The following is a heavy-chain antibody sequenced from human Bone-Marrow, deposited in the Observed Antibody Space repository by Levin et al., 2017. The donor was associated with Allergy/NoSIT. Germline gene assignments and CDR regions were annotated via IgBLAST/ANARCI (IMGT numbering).Heavy chain of an antibody. CDR2: IYPGDSDT. V-gene: IGHV5-51*01. J-gene: IGHJ3*02. CDR3: AKPTVIRGVVRGGPFDI. D-gene: IGHD3-10*01. CDR1: GYSFSNSW. Sequence: GESLKISCKASGYSFSNSWIGWVRQMPGKGLDWMGIIYPGDSDTRYNPSLQGQVTISADESISTAYLQWTSLNASDTAIYYCAKPTVIRGVVRGGPFDIWGQGTMVTVSS.